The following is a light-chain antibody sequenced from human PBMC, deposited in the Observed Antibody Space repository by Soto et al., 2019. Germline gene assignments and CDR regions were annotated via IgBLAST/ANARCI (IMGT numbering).Light chain of an antibody. J-gene: IGLJ2*01. CDR2: DND. CDR3: ATWDRSLSVGV. CDR1: ISNIGNNY. V-gene: IGLV1-51*01. Sequence: QSVLTQPPSVSADPGQKVTISCSGSISNIGNNYVFWYQQLPGTAPKLLIYDNDKRPSGIPDRFSGSRSGTSATLGITGLQTGDYADYYCATWDRSLSVGVFGGGTKVTVL.